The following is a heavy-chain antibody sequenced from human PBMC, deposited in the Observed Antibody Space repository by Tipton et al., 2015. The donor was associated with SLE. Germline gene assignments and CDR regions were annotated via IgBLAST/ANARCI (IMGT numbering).Heavy chain of an antibody. Sequence: TLSLTCTVSGDSFSNHFWSWIRQPPGKGLEWIGYMYRSGTTKYNPSLKSRVTISVDTSKSQFSLKLTSATAADTAVYYCARVVTVGAAHYYDIDVWGQGTRVTVSS. CDR1: GDSFSNHF. V-gene: IGHV4-59*11. D-gene: IGHD4-23*01. J-gene: IGHJ6*02. CDR2: MYRSGTT. CDR3: ARVVTVGAAHYYDIDV.